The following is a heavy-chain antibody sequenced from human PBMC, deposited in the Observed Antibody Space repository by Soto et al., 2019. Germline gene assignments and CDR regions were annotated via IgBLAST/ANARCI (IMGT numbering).Heavy chain of an antibody. CDR3: ARQGKMSYYYGMDV. CDR1: GVSISSSSYY. V-gene: IGHV4-39*01. CDR2: IYYSGST. Sequence: SETLSLTCTVSGVSISSSSYYWGWIRQPPGKGLEWIGSIYYSGSTYYNPSLKSRVTISVDTSKNQFSLKLSSVTAADTAVYYCARQGKMSYYYGMDVWGQGTTVTVSS. J-gene: IGHJ6*02.